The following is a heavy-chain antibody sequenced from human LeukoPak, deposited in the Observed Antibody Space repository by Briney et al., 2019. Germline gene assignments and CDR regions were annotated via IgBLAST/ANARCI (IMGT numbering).Heavy chain of an antibody. CDR2: ISGNGRDT. CDR3: ARAAAVCSSTSCYGHY. V-gene: IGHV3-23*01. CDR1: GFTFSSYG. Sequence: GGSLRLSCAASGFTFSSYGMHWVRQAPGKGLEWVSAISGNGRDTYYTDSVKGRFTISRDNSKNTLYLQMHSLRAEDTAIYYCARAAAVCSSTSCYGHYWGQGTLVTVSS. D-gene: IGHD2-2*01. J-gene: IGHJ4*02.